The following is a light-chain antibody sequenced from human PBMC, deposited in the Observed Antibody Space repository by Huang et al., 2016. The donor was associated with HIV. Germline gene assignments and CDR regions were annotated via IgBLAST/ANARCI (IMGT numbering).Light chain of an antibody. V-gene: IGKV1-39*01. CDR3: QQSYTTPLT. J-gene: IGKJ4*01. Sequence: DIQMTQSPSSLSASVGDRVTITCRASQSISIYLNWYQQKPGKAPSLLIYVASSLQSGVPSTFSGNGSGTDFTRTISSLQPADFATYYCQQSYTTPLTFGGGTKVEIK. CDR1: QSISIY. CDR2: VAS.